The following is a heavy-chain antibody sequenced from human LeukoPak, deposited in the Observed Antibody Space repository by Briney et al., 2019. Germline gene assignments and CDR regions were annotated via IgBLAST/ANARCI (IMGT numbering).Heavy chain of an antibody. D-gene: IGHD6-19*01. Sequence: SETLSLTCAVYGGSFSGYYWSWIRQPPGKGLEWIGEINHSGSTNYNPSLKGRVTISVDTSKNQFSLKLSSVTAADTAVYYCATSRYSSIPFDYWGQGTLVTVSS. CDR2: INHSGST. CDR3: ATSRYSSIPFDY. V-gene: IGHV4-34*01. J-gene: IGHJ4*02. CDR1: GGSFSGYY.